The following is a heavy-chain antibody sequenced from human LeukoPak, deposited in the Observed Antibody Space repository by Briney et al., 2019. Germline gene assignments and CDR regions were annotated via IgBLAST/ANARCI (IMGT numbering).Heavy chain of an antibody. D-gene: IGHD1-26*01. V-gene: IGHV3-23*01. CDR3: AKSGGSGKWYRFDP. CDR1: GFTPSSYA. Sequence: PGGSLRLSCAASGFTPSSYAMNWVRQAPGKGLEWVSTITGSGGSTYYADSVKGRFTISRDNSKNTLYLQMNSLGAEDTAVYYCAKSGGSGKWYRFDPWGQGTLVTVSS. CDR2: ITGSGGST. J-gene: IGHJ5*02.